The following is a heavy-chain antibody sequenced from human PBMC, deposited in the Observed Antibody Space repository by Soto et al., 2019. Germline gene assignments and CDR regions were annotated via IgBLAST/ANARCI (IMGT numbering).Heavy chain of an antibody. CDR2: ISGSGGST. J-gene: IGHJ6*02. CDR3: ATSEGYCSSTSCNTIYYYYGMDV. V-gene: IGHV3-23*01. D-gene: IGHD2-2*02. Sequence: QSGGSLRLSCAASGFTFSSYAMSWVRQAPGKGLEWVSAISGSGGSTYYADSVKGRFTISRDNSKNTLYLQMNSLRAEDTAVYYCATSEGYCSSTSCNTIYYYYGMDVWGQGTTVTVSS. CDR1: GFTFSSYA.